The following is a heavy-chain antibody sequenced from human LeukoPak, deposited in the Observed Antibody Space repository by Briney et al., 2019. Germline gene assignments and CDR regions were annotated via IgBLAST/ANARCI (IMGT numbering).Heavy chain of an antibody. V-gene: IGHV1-3*01. CDR3: ARRNKANWFDP. J-gene: IGHJ5*02. CDR1: GYTFTSYA. CDR2: INAANGNT. Sequence: ASVKVSCKASGYTFTSYAIHWVRQAPGQRLEWMGLINAANGNTRYSQTFQDRVTITRDTSASTAYMELRSLRSDDTAVYYCARRNKANWFDPWGQGTLVTVSS. D-gene: IGHD2/OR15-2a*01.